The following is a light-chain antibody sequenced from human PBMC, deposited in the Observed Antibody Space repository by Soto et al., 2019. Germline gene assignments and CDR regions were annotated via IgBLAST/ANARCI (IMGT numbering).Light chain of an antibody. CDR3: QQFNSYPL. V-gene: IGKV1-13*02. J-gene: IGKJ3*01. CDR1: QGISSA. CDR2: DAS. Sequence: AIQLTQSPSSLSASVGARVTITCRASQGISSALAWYQQKPGKAPKLLIYDASSLESGVPSRFSGSGSGTDFTLTISSLQPEDFATYYCQQFNSYPLVGPGTKVDIK.